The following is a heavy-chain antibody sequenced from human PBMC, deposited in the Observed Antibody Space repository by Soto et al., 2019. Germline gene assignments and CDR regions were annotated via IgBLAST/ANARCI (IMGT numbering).Heavy chain of an antibody. CDR3: AGYCSSGIWPEDQYFGLEV. V-gene: IGHV4-59*01. J-gene: IGHJ6*02. CDR1: VGSIYTCY. Sequence: SSSLSLPYNVSVGSIYTCYWSWRRESSGKALEWIGYISDGGSTNYNPSLERRVTISVDTSKKQVSLKLRSVSAADTAIYFCAGYCSSGIWPEDQYFGLEVWGQGTTVTVSS. D-gene: IGHD2-2*01. CDR2: ISDGGST.